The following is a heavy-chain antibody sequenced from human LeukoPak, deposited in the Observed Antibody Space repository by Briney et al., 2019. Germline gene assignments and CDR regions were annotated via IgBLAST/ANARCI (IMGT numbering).Heavy chain of an antibody. CDR2: IYYSGST. CDR1: GGSISSGGNY. D-gene: IGHD6-19*01. J-gene: IGHJ4*02. Sequence: SQTLSLTCTVSGGSISSGGNYWSWIRQHPGKGLEWIGYIYYSGSTYYNPSLKSRVTISVDTSKNQFSLKLSSVTAADTAVYYCARVSSGWYSSDYWGQGTLVTVSS. CDR3: ARVSSGWYSSDY. V-gene: IGHV4-31*03.